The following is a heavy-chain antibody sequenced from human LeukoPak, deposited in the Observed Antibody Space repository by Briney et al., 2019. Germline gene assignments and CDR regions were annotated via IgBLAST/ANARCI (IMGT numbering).Heavy chain of an antibody. Sequence: GRSLRLSCAASGFSFRSYAMHWVRQAPGKGLEWVTVIANDGRDKKYADSVRGRFTISRDNSKNTVYLQMDSLRVEDMAVYYCAKDSKITSADYYFGYWGLGTLVTVSS. D-gene: IGHD6-13*01. CDR3: AKDSKITSADYYFGY. V-gene: IGHV3-30*18. CDR2: IANDGRDK. J-gene: IGHJ4*02. CDR1: GFSFRSYA.